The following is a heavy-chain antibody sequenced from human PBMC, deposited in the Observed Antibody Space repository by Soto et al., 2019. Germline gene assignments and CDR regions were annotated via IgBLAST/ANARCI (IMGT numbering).Heavy chain of an antibody. CDR1: GGSFSGYY. CDR2: INHSGSP. V-gene: IGHV4-34*01. D-gene: IGHD3-10*01. J-gene: IGHJ6*02. Sequence: SETLSLTCAVYGGSFSGYYWSWIRQPPGKGLEWIGEINHSGSPNYNPSLKSRVTISVDTSKNQFSLKLSSVTAADTAVYYCARGRARYYSHYYYGMDVWGQGTTVTVSS. CDR3: ARGRARYYSHYYYGMDV.